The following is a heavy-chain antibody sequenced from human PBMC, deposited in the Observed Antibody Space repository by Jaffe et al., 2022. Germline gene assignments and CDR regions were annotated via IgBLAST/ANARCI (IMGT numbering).Heavy chain of an antibody. J-gene: IGHJ6*03. Sequence: EVQLVESGGGLVQPGGSLRLSCAASGFTFSSYWMSWVRQAPGKGLEWVANIKQDGSEKYYVDSVKGRFTISRDNAKNSLYLQMNSLRAEDTAVYYCARGRGYYYYYYMDVWGKGTTVTVSS. CDR2: IKQDGSEK. CDR1: GFTFSSYW. CDR3: ARGRGYYYYYYMDV. V-gene: IGHV3-7*01.